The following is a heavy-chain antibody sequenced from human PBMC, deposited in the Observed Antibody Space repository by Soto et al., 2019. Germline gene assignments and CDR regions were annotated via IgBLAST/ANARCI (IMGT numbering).Heavy chain of an antibody. J-gene: IGHJ6*02. CDR3: AREGEDSRNYYYYGMDC. Sequence: PSETLSLTCTVSGGSISSGGYYWSWIRQHPGKGLEWIGYIYYSGSTYYNPSLKSRVTISVDTSKNQFSLKLSSVTAADTAVYYCAREGEDSRNYYYYGMDCWGQGTTVTVSS. CDR1: GGSISSGGYY. CDR2: IYYSGST. V-gene: IGHV4-31*03. D-gene: IGHD3-22*01.